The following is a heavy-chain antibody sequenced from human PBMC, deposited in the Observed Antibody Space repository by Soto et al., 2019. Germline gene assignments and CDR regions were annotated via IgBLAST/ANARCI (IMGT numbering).Heavy chain of an antibody. CDR3: ARGTGSSRLGGMEV. CDR1: GYTFTGYY. D-gene: IGHD6-13*01. J-gene: IGHJ6*01. V-gene: IGHV1-2*02. Sequence: ASVKVSCKASGYTFTGYYMHWVRQAPGQGLEWMGWINPNSGGTNYAQKFQGRVTMTRDTSISTAYMELSRLRSDDTAVYYCARGTGSSRLGGMEVWGQGTTVSVSS. CDR2: INPNSGGT.